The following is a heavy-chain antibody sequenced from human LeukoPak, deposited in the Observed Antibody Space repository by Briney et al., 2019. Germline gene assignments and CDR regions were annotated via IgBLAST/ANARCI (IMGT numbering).Heavy chain of an antibody. D-gene: IGHD3-16*01. CDR2: IYYSGST. J-gene: IGHJ3*02. CDR1: GGSISSYY. CDR3: ARVLGGARYDAFDI. V-gene: IGHV4-59*01. Sequence: PSETLSLTCTVSGGSISSYYWSWIRQPPGKGLEWIGYIYYSGSTNYNPSLKSRVTISVDTSKNQFSLKLSSVTAADTAVYYCARVLGGARYDAFDIWGQGTMVTVSS.